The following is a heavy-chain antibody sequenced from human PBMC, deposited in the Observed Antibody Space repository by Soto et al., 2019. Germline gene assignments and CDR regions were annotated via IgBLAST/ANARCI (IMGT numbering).Heavy chain of an antibody. CDR3: ARDLENRGDYGAAYDS. CDR1: DRSISCSSYY. J-gene: IGHJ3*02. V-gene: IGHV4-39*02. D-gene: IGHD3-16*01. CDR2: IYYREIS. Sequence: PETLSLTCTVSDRSISCSSYYWGWLRPPPGQGLRCHGCIYYREISYYDPSLKSRVTISVDTSKNQFSQKLSCVPGADTAVYYCARDLENRGDYGAAYDSWGQGKKVNVS.